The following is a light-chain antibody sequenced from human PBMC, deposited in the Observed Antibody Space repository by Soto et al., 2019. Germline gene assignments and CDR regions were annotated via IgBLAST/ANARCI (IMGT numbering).Light chain of an antibody. CDR1: SSNIGSKT. J-gene: IGLJ2*01. CDR2: SNN. Sequence: QSVLTQPPSASGTPGQRVTISCSGSSSNIGSKTVNWYHQLPGTAPKLLSYSNNHRPSGVPDRFSGSKSGTSASLAISGLQSEDKGDYYCAAWDASLNGVVFGGGTKLTVL. V-gene: IGLV1-44*01. CDR3: AAWDASLNGVV.